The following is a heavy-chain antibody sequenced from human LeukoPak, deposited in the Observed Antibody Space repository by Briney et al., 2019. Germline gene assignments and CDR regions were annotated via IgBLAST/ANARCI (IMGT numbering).Heavy chain of an antibody. Sequence: SETLSLTCTVSGGSISSYYWSWIRQPPGKGLEWIGYIYYSGSTNYNPSLKSRVTISVDTSKNQFSLKLSSVTAADTAVFYCARDPGWPTYPVGQGTLVTVSP. D-gene: IGHD2-15*01. CDR2: IYYSGST. V-gene: IGHV4-59*12. CDR1: GGSISSYY. CDR3: ARDPGWPTYP. J-gene: IGHJ5*02.